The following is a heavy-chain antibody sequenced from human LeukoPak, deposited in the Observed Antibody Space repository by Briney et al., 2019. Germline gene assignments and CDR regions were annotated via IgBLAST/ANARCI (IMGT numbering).Heavy chain of an antibody. Sequence: RGSLRLSCAASGFTFRSYAMSWVRQAPGKGLEWVSAISGSGDITYYADSVKGRFTVSRDNSKNTLYLQMNSLRAEDTAVYYCAKDMSAYCGGDCYYDYWGQGTLVTVSS. CDR3: AKDMSAYCGGDCYYDY. CDR2: ISGSGDIT. CDR1: GFTFRSYA. V-gene: IGHV3-23*01. D-gene: IGHD2-21*02. J-gene: IGHJ4*02.